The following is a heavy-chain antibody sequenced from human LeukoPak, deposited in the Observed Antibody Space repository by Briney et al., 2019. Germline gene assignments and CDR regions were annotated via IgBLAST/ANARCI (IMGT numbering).Heavy chain of an antibody. D-gene: IGHD3-10*01. V-gene: IGHV4-61*02. CDR1: GGSISSGSYY. Sequence: PSQTLSLTCTVSGGSISSGSYYWSWIRQPAGKGLEWIGRIYTSGSTNYNPSLKCRVTISVDTSKNQFSLKLSSVTAADTAVYYCAREPRGEDAFDIWGQGTMVTVSS. CDR3: AREPRGEDAFDI. CDR2: IYTSGST. J-gene: IGHJ3*02.